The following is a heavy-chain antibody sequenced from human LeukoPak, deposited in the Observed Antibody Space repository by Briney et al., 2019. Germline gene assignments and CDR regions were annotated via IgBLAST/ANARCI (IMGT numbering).Heavy chain of an antibody. D-gene: IGHD6-13*01. CDR2: IYPGDSDT. Sequence: GESLKISCKGSGYSFTSYWIGWVRQVPGKGLEWMGIIYPGDSDTRYSPSFQGQVTISADKSISTAYLQWSSLKASDTAMYYCARLVGIAAAGTGFDYWGQGTLVTVSS. V-gene: IGHV5-51*01. J-gene: IGHJ4*02. CDR1: GYSFTSYW. CDR3: ARLVGIAAAGTGFDY.